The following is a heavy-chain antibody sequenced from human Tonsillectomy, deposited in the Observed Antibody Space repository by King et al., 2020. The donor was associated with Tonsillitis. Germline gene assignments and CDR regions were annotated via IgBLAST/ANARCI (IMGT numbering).Heavy chain of an antibody. J-gene: IGHJ4*02. D-gene: IGHD3-16*02. CDR1: GGSITTNSYY. CDR3: ARQTHDYLWGGHRPTCDY. CDR2: ICYTGST. Sequence: QLQESGPGLVKPSETLSLTCTVSGGSITTNSYYWGWIRQPPGKGLDWVASICYTGSTQFSPSLKSRVTISVDTSKNQFSLRLSSVTAADTAVYYCARQTHDYLWGGHRPTCDYCGQGPLVPVSS. V-gene: IGHV4-39*01.